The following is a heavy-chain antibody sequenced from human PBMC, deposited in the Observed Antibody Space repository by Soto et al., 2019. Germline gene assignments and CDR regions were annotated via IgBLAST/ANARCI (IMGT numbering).Heavy chain of an antibody. V-gene: IGHV3-7*03. D-gene: IGHD2-15*01. Sequence: EVQLVESGGGLVQPGGSLRLSCAASGFTFSSYWMSWVRQAPGKGLEWVANIKQDGSEKYYVYSVKGRFTISRDNAKNSLYLQMNTLSAEDTAVYYCARGRRRCSGGSCYATSWGQGTLVTVSS. CDR2: IKQDGSEK. J-gene: IGHJ5*02. CDR1: GFTFSSYW. CDR3: ARGRRRCSGGSCYATS.